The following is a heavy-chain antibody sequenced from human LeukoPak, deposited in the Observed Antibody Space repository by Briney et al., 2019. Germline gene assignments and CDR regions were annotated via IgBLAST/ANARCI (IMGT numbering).Heavy chain of an antibody. J-gene: IGHJ4*02. CDR1: GNYW. D-gene: IGHD2-2*01. V-gene: IGHV3-74*01. Sequence: GGSLRLSCAASGNYWMHWVRQAPGKGLAWVSHINSDGSWTSYADSVKGRFTISKDNAKNTVYLQMNNLRAEDTAVYYCVSFYETYWGRETLVTVSS. CDR3: VSFYETY. CDR2: INSDGSWT.